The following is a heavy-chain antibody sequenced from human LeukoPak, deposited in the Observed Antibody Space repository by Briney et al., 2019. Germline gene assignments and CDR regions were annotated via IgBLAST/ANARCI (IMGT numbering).Heavy chain of an antibody. J-gene: IGHJ4*02. CDR2: TYWNNDK. Sequence: SGPTLVNPTQTLTLTCTFSGFSLSTTGVAVAWIRQPPGKALEWLAVTYWNNDKSYSPSLKNRLTITQDTSKNQVTLIMANMDPVDTGTYYCAHKGRGSGSYTMWGQGTLVTVSS. CDR1: GFSLSTTGVA. CDR3: AHKGRGSGSYTM. D-gene: IGHD3-10*01. V-gene: IGHV2-5*01.